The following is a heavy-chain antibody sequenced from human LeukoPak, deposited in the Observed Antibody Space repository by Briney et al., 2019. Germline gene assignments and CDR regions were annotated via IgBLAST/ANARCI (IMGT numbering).Heavy chain of an antibody. V-gene: IGHV3-30*02. CDR3: AKDESHSSSYYYGFADY. CDR2: IRHDGSNK. Sequence: GGSLRLSCAASGFTFSSYGVHWVRQAPGNGLEWLAYIRHDGSNKYYADCVKGRFTTSRDNSKNTVYLQMNSLRAEDSALYYCAKDESHSSSYYYGFADYWGQGTLVTVSS. CDR1: GFTFSSYG. D-gene: IGHD6-13*01. J-gene: IGHJ4*02.